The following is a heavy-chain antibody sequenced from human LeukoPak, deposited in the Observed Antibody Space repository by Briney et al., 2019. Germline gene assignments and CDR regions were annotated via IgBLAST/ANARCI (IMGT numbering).Heavy chain of an antibody. V-gene: IGHV4-39*01. CDR1: GGSISSSSYY. D-gene: IGHD3-22*01. CDR3: ARHGGILDHSSGYTSWFDP. CDR2: IYYSGST. Sequence: KPSETLSLTCTVSGGSISSSSYYWGWIRQPPGKGLEWIGSIYYSGSTYYNPSLKSRVTISVDTSKNQFSLKLSSVTAADTAVYYCARHGGILDHSSGYTSWFDPWGQGTLVTVSS. J-gene: IGHJ5*02.